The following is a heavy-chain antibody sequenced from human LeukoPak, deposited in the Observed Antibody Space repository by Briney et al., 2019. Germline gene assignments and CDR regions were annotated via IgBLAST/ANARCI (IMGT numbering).Heavy chain of an antibody. CDR3: ARCFDFWSAFYTGSFDC. Sequence: GGSLRLSCAASGFTFTSYCMSWVRQAPGKGLEWVANIKQDGSEKYYVDSVKGRFTISRDNAKNFLYLQMNSLRAEDTAVYYCARCFDFWSAFYTGSFDCWGQGTLVTVSS. J-gene: IGHJ4*02. V-gene: IGHV3-7*03. D-gene: IGHD3-3*01. CDR2: IKQDGSEK. CDR1: GFTFTSYC.